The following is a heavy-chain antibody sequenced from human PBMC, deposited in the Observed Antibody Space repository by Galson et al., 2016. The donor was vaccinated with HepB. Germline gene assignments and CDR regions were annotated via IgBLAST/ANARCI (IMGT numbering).Heavy chain of an antibody. CDR3: ARSKAEYTSTWYPNDN. V-gene: IGHV3-21*01. Sequence: SLRLSCAASGFTFSSYSMNWVRQAPGKGLEWVSSIRSSGSDMFYADSVEGRFTISRDNAKNSLFLQMNSLRAEDTALYYCARSKAEYTSTWYPNDNWGQGNLVTVSS. J-gene: IGHJ4*02. CDR2: IRSSGSDM. D-gene: IGHD6-13*01. CDR1: GFTFSSYS.